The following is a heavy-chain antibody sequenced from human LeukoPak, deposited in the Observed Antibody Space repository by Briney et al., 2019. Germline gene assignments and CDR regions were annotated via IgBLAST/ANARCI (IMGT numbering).Heavy chain of an antibody. Sequence: ASVKVSCKASGYIFTTYFIHWVQQAPGQGLEWMGWINPNNGDTNYVQKFQGRVTMTRDTSISTAYMELTRLRSDDTAVYYCAREGGYDILTGYQDYWGQGTLVTVSS. CDR2: INPNNGDT. J-gene: IGHJ4*02. CDR3: AREGGYDILTGYQDY. V-gene: IGHV1-2*02. CDR1: GYIFTTYF. D-gene: IGHD3-9*01.